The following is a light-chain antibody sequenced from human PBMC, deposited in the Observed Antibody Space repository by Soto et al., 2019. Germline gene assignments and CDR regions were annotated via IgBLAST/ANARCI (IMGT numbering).Light chain of an antibody. CDR1: QHISIY. CDR3: QQRYSTVMHT. V-gene: IGKV1-39*01. CDR2: AAT. Sequence: DIQMTQSPSSLSASVGDRVTITCRASQHISIYLNWYQQRPGTAPKLLIFAATSLQSGVPSRFSGRGPRTHFTLPISSLQPEDLATYYCQQRYSTVMHTFGQGTKLAIK. J-gene: IGKJ2*01.